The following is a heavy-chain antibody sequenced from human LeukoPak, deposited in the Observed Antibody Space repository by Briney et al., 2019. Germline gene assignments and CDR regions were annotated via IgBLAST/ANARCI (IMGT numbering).Heavy chain of an antibody. CDR1: GGTFSSYA. V-gene: IGHV1-69*04. Sequence: SVKVSCKASGGTFSSYAISWVRQAPGQGLEWMGRIIPILGIANYAQKFQGRVTITADKSTSTAYMELSSLRSEDTAVYYCALGGYYRAGGGYYYYMDVWGKGTTVTVSS. D-gene: IGHD3-3*01. CDR3: ALGGYYRAGGGYYYYMDV. CDR2: IIPILGIA. J-gene: IGHJ6*03.